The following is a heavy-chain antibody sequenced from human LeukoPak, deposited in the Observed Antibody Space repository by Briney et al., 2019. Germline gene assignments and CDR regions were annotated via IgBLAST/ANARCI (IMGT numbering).Heavy chain of an antibody. CDR2: INPIGGSI. D-gene: IGHD2-15*01. CDR1: LYTLTRYY. J-gene: IGHJ4*02. CDR3: ARQGGSKPLNNFDF. V-gene: IGHV1-46*01. Sequence: ASVKVSRKASLYTLTRYYMHWVRPAPRQGVDWMGIINPIGGSISYAQKFQGRVTMSKDTSTSTGYMELRSLRPEDTAVYYCARQGGSKPLNNFDFWGQGTLVTVSS.